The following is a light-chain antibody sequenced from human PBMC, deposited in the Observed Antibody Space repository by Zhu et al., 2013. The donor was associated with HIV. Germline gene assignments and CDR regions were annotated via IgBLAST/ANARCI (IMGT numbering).Light chain of an antibody. CDR2: DAS. CDR3: QQSYSALT. J-gene: IGKJ4*01. V-gene: IGKV3-11*01. Sequence: EIVLTQSPATLSLSPGERATLSCRASQSVSSYLAWYQQKPGQAPRLLIYDASNRATGIPARFSGSGSGTDFTLTISSLEPEDFATYYCQQSYSALTFGGGTKVQIK. CDR1: QSVSSY.